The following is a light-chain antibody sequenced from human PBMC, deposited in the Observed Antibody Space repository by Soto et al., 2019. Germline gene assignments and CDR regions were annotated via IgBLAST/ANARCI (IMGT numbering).Light chain of an antibody. Sequence: SYELTQPPSVSVAPGKTAKITCGGNNIGSKSGHWYQQKPGQAPVLVIYYDSDRPSGIPERLSGSNSGSTATLTISRVEAGDEADYYCQVWDISSDVIFGGGTKLTVL. CDR1: NIGSKS. J-gene: IGLJ2*01. V-gene: IGLV3-21*04. CDR3: QVWDISSDVI. CDR2: YDS.